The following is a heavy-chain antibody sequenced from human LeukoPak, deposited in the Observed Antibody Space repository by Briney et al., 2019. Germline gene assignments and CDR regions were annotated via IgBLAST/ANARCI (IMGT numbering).Heavy chain of an antibody. D-gene: IGHD6-13*01. CDR3: AREKSSSWTGREPFDS. J-gene: IGHJ4*02. CDR1: GFTFSSYS. V-gene: IGHV3-21*01. CDR2: ISSSSSYI. Sequence: GGSLRLSCAASGFTFSSYSMNWVRQAPGKGLEWVSCISSSSSYIYYTDSVKGRFTISRDNAKNSLFLQMNSLRAEDTAVYYCAREKSSSWTGREPFDSWGQGTLVTVSS.